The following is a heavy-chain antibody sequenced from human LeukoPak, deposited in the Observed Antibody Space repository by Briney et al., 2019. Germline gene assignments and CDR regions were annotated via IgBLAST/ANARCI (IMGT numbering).Heavy chain of an antibody. CDR1: GYTLTELS. D-gene: IGHD4-17*01. V-gene: IGHV1-24*01. CDR2: FDPEDGET. Sequence: GASVKVSCKVSGYTLTELSMHWVRQAPGKGLEWMGGFDPEDGETIYAQKFQGRVTMTEDTSTDTAYMELSSLRSEDTAVYYCATDRSPTTVTPYYYGMDVWGQGTTVTVSS. J-gene: IGHJ6*02. CDR3: ATDRSPTTVTPYYYGMDV.